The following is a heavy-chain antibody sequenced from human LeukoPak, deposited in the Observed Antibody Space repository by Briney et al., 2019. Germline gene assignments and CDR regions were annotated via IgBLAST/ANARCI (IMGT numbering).Heavy chain of an antibody. D-gene: IGHD4-17*01. CDR2: INHSGNT. Sequence: PSETLSLTCTVSGGSISSYYWSWIRQPPGKGLEWIGEINHSGNTNYNPSLKSRVTIAVDTSKNQFSLKLRSVTAADTAMYYCARGIYGDYYFDHWGQGTLVTVSS. J-gene: IGHJ4*02. CDR1: GGSISSYY. CDR3: ARGIYGDYYFDH. V-gene: IGHV4-34*01.